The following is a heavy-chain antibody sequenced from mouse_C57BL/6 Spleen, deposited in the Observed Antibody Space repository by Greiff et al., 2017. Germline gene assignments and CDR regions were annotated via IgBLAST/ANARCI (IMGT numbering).Heavy chain of an antibody. V-gene: IGHV1-81*01. CDR2: IYPRSGNT. D-gene: IGHD1-1*01. Sequence: VQLQQSGAELARPGASVKLSCKASGYTFTSYGISWVKQRTGQGLEWIGEIYPRSGNTYYNEKFKGKATLTANKSSSTAYMELRSLTSEDSAVYFCARDYYGSSGYFDYWGQGTTLTVSS. CDR1: GYTFTSYG. J-gene: IGHJ2*01. CDR3: ARDYYGSSGYFDY.